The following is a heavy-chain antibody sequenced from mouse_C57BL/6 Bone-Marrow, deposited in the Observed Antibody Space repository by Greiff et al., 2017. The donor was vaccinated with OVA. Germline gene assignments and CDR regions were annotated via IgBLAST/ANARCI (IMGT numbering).Heavy chain of an antibody. D-gene: IGHD3-3*01. CDR1: GFTFSSYA. V-gene: IGHV5-4*01. J-gene: IGHJ3*01. CDR3: ARDKGWDEFAY. Sequence: EVPLVESGGGLVKPGGSLKLSCAASGFTFSSYAMSWVRQTPPKRLEWVATISDGGSYTNYPDHVKGRFTISRDNAKNNLYLKMSHVKSEDTAMYYCARDKGWDEFAYWGQGTLVTVSA. CDR2: ISDGGSYT.